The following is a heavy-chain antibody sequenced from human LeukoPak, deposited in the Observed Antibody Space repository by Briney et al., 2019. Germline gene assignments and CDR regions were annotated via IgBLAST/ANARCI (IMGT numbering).Heavy chain of an antibody. CDR2: IYTSGST. D-gene: IGHD6-25*01. V-gene: IGHV4-61*02. Sequence: PSETLSLTCTVSGGSISSSSYYWSWIRQPAGKGLEWIGRIYTSGSTNYNPSLKSRVTISVDTSKNQFSLKLSSVTAADTAVYYCARDRFGIAAEYMDVWGKGTTVTVSS. J-gene: IGHJ6*03. CDR1: GGSISSSSYY. CDR3: ARDRFGIAAEYMDV.